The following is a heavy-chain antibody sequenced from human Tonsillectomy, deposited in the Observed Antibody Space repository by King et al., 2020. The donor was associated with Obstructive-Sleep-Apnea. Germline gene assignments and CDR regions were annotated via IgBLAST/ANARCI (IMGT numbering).Heavy chain of an antibody. CDR3: AHPNSGYFYYFDY. D-gene: IGHD3-22*01. Sequence: TLKESGPTLVKPTQTLTLTCTFSGFSLTTTQMGVGWIPQPPGKALEWLALISWYDDKRYNPSLKTKLTITKDTSRNQVVLTMTNMDPVDTATYYCAHPNSGYFYYFDYWGPGTLVTVSS. CDR1: GFSLTTTQMG. CDR2: ISWYDDK. J-gene: IGHJ4*02. V-gene: IGHV2-5*01.